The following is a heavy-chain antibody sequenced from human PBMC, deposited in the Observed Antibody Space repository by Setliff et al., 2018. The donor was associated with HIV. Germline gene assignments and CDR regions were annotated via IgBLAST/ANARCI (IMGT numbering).Heavy chain of an antibody. V-gene: IGHV3-30*01. D-gene: IGHD6-13*01. Sequence: GGSLRLSCAASGFIFSSYAMHWVRQAPGKGLEWVAVMSYDGNNKYYADSVKGRFTISGDNSKNTLFLQMNSLRPEDTAVYYCARDCQVGWVFTYGMDVWGQGTLVTVSS. J-gene: IGHJ6*02. CDR2: MSYDGNNK. CDR1: GFIFSSYA. CDR3: ARDCQVGWVFTYGMDV.